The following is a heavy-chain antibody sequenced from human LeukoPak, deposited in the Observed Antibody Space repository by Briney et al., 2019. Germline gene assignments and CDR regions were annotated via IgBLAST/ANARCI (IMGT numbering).Heavy chain of an antibody. Sequence: GGSLRLSCAASGFTFSSYSMNWVRQAPGKGLEWVSSISSSSSYIYYADSVKGRFTISRDNAKNSLYLQMNSLRAEDTAVYYCARDPQYYYDSSTFDAFDIWGQGTMVTVSS. CDR2: ISSSSSYI. J-gene: IGHJ3*02. D-gene: IGHD3-22*01. CDR1: GFTFSSYS. V-gene: IGHV3-21*01. CDR3: ARDPQYYYDSSTFDAFDI.